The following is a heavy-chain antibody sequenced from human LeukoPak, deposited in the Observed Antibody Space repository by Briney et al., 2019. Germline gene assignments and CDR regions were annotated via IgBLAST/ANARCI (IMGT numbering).Heavy chain of an antibody. D-gene: IGHD3-16*01. CDR3: ARDTHRDYGAFDI. CDR2: ISAYNGNT. Sequence: GASVKVSSKASGYTFTSYGISWVRQAPGQGLEWMGWISAYNGNTNYAQKPQGRVTMTTDTSTSTAYMELRSLRSDDTAVYYRARDTHRDYGAFDIWGQGTMVTVSS. CDR1: GYTFTSYG. J-gene: IGHJ3*02. V-gene: IGHV1-18*01.